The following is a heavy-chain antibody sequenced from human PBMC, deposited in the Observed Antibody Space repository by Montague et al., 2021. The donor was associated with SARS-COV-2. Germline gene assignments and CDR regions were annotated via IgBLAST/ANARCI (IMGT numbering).Heavy chain of an antibody. CDR3: AGDSISTMIVVVYYDGMDV. Sequence: SLRLSCAASGFTFSSYRMNWVRQAPGKGLEWVSFISSSSSTIYYADSVKGRFTISRDNAKNSLYLQMNSLRDEDTAVYYCAGDSISTMIVVVYYDGMDVWGQGTTVTVSS. V-gene: IGHV3-48*02. D-gene: IGHD3-22*01. J-gene: IGHJ6*02. CDR2: ISSSSSTI. CDR1: GFTFSSYR.